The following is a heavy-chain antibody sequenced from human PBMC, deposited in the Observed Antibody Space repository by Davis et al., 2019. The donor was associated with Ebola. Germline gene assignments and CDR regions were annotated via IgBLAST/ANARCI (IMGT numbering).Heavy chain of an antibody. CDR3: ARADYGSGSSYGMDV. Sequence: GESLKISCAASGFTFKDYYMSWIRQAPGRGLEWVSTLGLSADTYYADSVKGRFTISRDNSKNTLHLQMNSLRDEDTAVYYCARADYGSGSSYGMDVWGKGTTVTVSS. V-gene: IGHV3-69-1*01. D-gene: IGHD3-10*01. J-gene: IGHJ6*04. CDR2: LGLSADT. CDR1: GFTFKDYY.